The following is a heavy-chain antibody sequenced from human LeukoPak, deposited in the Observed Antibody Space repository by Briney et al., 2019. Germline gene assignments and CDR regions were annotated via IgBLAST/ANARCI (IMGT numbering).Heavy chain of an antibody. J-gene: IGHJ3*02. CDR1: GGSISTYY. CDR3: ATTTSGGDAFDI. V-gene: IGHV4-59*01. D-gene: IGHD1-26*01. CDR2: VYYSGST. Sequence: SETLSLTCTVSGGSISTYYWSWIRQPPGKGLEWIGYVYYSGSTNYNPSLMSRVTISVDTSENQFSLKLNSVTAADTAMYYCATTTSGGDAFDIWGQGTMVTVSS.